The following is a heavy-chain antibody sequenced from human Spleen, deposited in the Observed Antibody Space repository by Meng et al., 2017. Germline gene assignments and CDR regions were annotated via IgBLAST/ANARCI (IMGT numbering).Heavy chain of an antibody. CDR1: GGSISGYY. CDR2: IHYSGST. V-gene: IGHV4-59*08. J-gene: IGHJ4*02. D-gene: IGHD2-8*02. CDR3: ARRPTGIDY. Sequence: QVQLQESGPGLVQPSETLSLTCTVSGGSISGYYWSWIRQPPGKELEWIGYIHYSGSTNYKPSLQSRVTISVDTSKNQFSLRLSSVTAADTAVYYCARRPTGIDYWGQGTLVTVSS.